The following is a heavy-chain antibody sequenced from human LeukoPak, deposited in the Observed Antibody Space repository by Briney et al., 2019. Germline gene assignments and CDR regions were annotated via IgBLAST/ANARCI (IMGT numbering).Heavy chain of an antibody. V-gene: IGHV3-21*01. CDR2: ISSSSSYI. CDR1: GFTFSSYS. Sequence: PGGSLRLSCAASGFTFSSYSMNWVRQAPGKGLEWVSSISSSSSYIYYADSVKGRFTISRDNAENSLYLQMNSLRAEDTAVYYCARGVMATITPNDDYWGQGTLVTVSS. CDR3: ARGVMATITPNDDY. D-gene: IGHD5-12*01. J-gene: IGHJ4*02.